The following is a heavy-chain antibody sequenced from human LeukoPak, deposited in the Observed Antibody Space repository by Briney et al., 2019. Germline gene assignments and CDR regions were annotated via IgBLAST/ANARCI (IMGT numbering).Heavy chain of an antibody. J-gene: IGHJ4*02. CDR1: GGSVSSGSYC. CDR2: IYYSGST. Sequence: SETLSLTCTVSGGSVSSGSYCWSWIRQPPGKGLEWIGYIYYSGSTNYNPSLKSRVTISVDTSKNQFSLKLSSVTAADTAVYYCASEGAGYFDYWGQGTLVTVSS. V-gene: IGHV4-61*01. CDR3: ASEGAGYFDY. D-gene: IGHD1-26*01.